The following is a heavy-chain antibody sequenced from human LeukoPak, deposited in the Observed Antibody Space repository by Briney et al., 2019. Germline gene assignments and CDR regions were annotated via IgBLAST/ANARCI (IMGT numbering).Heavy chain of an antibody. V-gene: IGHV3-7*04. Sequence: HPGGSLRLSCAASGFTFSRYWMNWVRQAPGKGLEWVSNINQGGSKKYYVDSVKGRFTISRDNAENSLYLQMNSLRAEDTAVYFCARVTLGYCNDGTCRTTLGQRTHVTGSS. CDR2: INQGGSKK. CDR3: ARVTLGYCNDGTCRTT. D-gene: IGHD2-15*01. CDR1: GFTFSRYW. J-gene: IGHJ5*02.